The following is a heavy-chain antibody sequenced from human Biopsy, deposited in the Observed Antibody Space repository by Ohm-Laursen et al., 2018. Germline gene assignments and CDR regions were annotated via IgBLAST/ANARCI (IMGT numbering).Heavy chain of an antibody. D-gene: IGHD2-15*01. CDR3: AKGQDLRGGAEYFQH. J-gene: IGHJ1*01. CDR1: GYTFTGQY. CDR2: INPHSGTT. Sequence: ASAKVSRKASGYTFTGQYLHWVRQVPGQGLEWMGWINPHSGTTKFAQDFQGRVTMTSDTSITTAYMELRRLRSDDTAVYYCAKGQDLRGGAEYFQHWGQGALVTVSS. V-gene: IGHV1-2*02.